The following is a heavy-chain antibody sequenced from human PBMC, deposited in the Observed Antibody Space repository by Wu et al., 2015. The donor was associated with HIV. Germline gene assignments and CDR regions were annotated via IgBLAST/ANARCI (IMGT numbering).Heavy chain of an antibody. J-gene: IGHJ4*02. Sequence: QVQLVQSGAEVKKPGASVKVSCKASGYTFTGYYMHWVRQAPGQGLEWMGWINPNSGGTNYAQKFQGRVTMTRDTSISTAYMELSRLRSDDTAVYYCAREGDGYCSGGSCYFDYWGQGTLVTVSS. CDR3: AREGDGYCSGGSCYFDY. CDR2: INPNSGGT. CDR1: GYTFTGYY. V-gene: IGHV1-2*02. D-gene: IGHD2-15*01.